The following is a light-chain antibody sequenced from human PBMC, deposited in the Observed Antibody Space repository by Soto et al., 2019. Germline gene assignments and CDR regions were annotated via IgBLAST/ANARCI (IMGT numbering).Light chain of an antibody. Sequence: QSVLTQPPSVSGAPGQRVIISCTGSRSNIGAGYAVHWYRRLPGTAPKLLISRNNNRPSGVPDRFSGSKSGTSASLAIAGLQAEDEAHYYCSSFTSKSTLIFGGGTKMTVL. CDR2: RNN. V-gene: IGLV1-40*01. CDR3: SSFTSKSTLI. J-gene: IGLJ2*01. CDR1: RSNIGAGYA.